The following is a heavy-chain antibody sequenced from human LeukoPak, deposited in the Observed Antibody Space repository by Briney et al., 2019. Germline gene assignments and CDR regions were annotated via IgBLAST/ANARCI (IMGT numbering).Heavy chain of an antibody. CDR2: IIPIFGTA. J-gene: IGHJ5*02. Sequence: GASVKVSCKASGGTFSSYAISWVRQAPGQGREWTGGIIPIFGTANYAQKFQGRVTITADKSTSTAYMELSSLRSEDTAVYYCARVRYDFWSGYLAHEGNWFDPWGQGTLVTVSS. CDR1: GGTFSSYA. CDR3: ARVRYDFWSGYLAHEGNWFDP. D-gene: IGHD3-3*01. V-gene: IGHV1-69*06.